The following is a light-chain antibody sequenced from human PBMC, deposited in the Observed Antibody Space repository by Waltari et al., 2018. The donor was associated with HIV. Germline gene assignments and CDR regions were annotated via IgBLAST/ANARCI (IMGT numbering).Light chain of an antibody. J-gene: IGLJ3*02. CDR1: SSDVGYYNR. CDR3: SSYTSSNTWV. V-gene: IGLV2-18*02. Sequence: QSALTQPPSVSGSPGQSVTISCTGTSSDVGYYNRVSWYQQPPGTAPKLMIFEVSNRPSGVPDRFSGSKSDNTASLTISGLQAEDEADYYCSSYTSSNTWVFGGGTKLTVL. CDR2: EVS.